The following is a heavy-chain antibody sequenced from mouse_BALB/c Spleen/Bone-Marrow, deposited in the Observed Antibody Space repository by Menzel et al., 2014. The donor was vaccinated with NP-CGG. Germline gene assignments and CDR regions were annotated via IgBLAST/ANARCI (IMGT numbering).Heavy chain of an antibody. J-gene: IGHJ2*01. D-gene: IGHD2-4*01. CDR1: GFTFXNYG. Sequence: EVKLEESGGDLVKPGGSLKLSCAASGFTFXNYGMSWVRQIPDKRLEWVATISSGGTYTFYPDSVKGRFTISRDNTKNTLTLQMTSLKSEDTAMYYCARRRDYDYFDYWGQGTTLTVSS. V-gene: IGHV5-6*02. CDR3: ARRRDYDYFDY. CDR2: ISSGGTYT.